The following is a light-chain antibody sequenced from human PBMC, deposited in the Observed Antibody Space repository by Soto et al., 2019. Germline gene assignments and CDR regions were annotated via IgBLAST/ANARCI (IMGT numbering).Light chain of an antibody. CDR2: GNN. CDR3: QSYDSSLSGSV. Sequence: QSVLTQPPSVSGAPGQRVTISCTGSSSNIGAGYDVHWYQQLPGTAPKLLIYGNNNRPSGVPDRFSGSKSGTSASLAITGLQAEDDADYYCQSYDSSLSGSVFGGGTKLTVL. CDR1: SSNIGAGYD. J-gene: IGLJ2*01. V-gene: IGLV1-40*01.